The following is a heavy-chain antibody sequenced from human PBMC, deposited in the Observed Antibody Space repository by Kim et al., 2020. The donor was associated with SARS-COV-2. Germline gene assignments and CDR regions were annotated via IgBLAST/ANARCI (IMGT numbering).Heavy chain of an antibody. V-gene: IGHV1-3*01. CDR1: GYTFTSYA. CDR2: INAGNGNT. Sequence: ASVKVSCKASGYTFTSYAMHWVRQAPGQRLEWMGWINAGNGNTKYSQKFQGRVTITRDTSASTAYMELSSLRSEDTAVYYCARDRLRYFDWLIYPEGNWFDPWGQGTLVTVSS. J-gene: IGHJ5*02. D-gene: IGHD3-9*01. CDR3: ARDRLRYFDWLIYPEGNWFDP.